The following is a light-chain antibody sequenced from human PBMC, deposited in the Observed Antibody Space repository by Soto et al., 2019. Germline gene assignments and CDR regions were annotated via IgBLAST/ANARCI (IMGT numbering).Light chain of an antibody. CDR3: QESYRPPRA. CDR1: QSISTY. V-gene: IGKV1-39*01. CDR2: AAS. Sequence: DIQMTQSPSSLSASVGDRVTITCRASQSISTYLNWYQQKPGKAPKLLIYAASSLQSGVPSRFSGSGSGTDFILTISSLQPEDFATYYCQESYRPPRAFGQGTKLEIK. J-gene: IGKJ2*01.